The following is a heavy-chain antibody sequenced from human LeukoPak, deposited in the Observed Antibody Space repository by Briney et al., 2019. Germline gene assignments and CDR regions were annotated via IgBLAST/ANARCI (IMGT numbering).Heavy chain of an antibody. CDR2: ISAYNGNT. CDR3: AREGGQRITMAGAIPEGRMGRNWFDP. CDR1: GYTFTSYG. V-gene: IGHV1-18*01. Sequence: GASVKVSCKASGYTFTSYGISWVRQAPGQGLEWMGWISAYNGNTNYAQKLQGRVTMTTDTSTSTAYMELRSLRSDDTAVYYCAREGGQRITMAGAIPEGRMGRNWFDPWGQGTLVTVSS. J-gene: IGHJ5*02. D-gene: IGHD3-10*02.